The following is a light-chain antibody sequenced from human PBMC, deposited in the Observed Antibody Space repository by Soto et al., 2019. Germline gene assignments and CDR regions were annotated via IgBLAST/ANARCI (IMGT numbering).Light chain of an antibody. J-gene: IGKJ4*01. CDR3: QHYDGLSVT. V-gene: IGKV3-20*01. Sequence: EIVLTQSPGTLSLSPGEGATLSCRASQSVISNYLAWYQQKPGQAPGLLIYGASSRATGIPDRFSGSGSGTDFTLTISRLEPEDFAVYFCQHYDGLSVTFGGGTKVEIK. CDR2: GAS. CDR1: QSVISNY.